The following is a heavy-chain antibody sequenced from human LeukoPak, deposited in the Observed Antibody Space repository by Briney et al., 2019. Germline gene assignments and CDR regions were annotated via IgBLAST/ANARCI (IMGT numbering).Heavy chain of an antibody. CDR2: IYHSGST. D-gene: IGHD6-13*01. CDR3: ARDHSSSSYGMDV. V-gene: IGHV4-30-2*01. J-gene: IGHJ6*02. Sequence: LSETLSLTCAVSGGSISSGGYSWSWIRQPPGKGLEWIGYIYHSGSTYYNPSLKSRVTISVDRSKNQFSLKLSSATAADTAVYYCARDHSSSSYGMDVWGQGTTVTVSS. CDR1: GGSISSGGYS.